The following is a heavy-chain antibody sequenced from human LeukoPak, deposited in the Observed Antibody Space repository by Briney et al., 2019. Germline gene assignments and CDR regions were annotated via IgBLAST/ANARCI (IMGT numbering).Heavy chain of an antibody. Sequence: PSETLSLTCTVSGGSISSSSYYWGWIRQPPGKGLEWIGSIYYSGSTYYNPSLKRRVTISVDTSKNQFSLKQSSVTAADTAVYYCARLSTVTTLNAFDIWGQGTMVTVSS. V-gene: IGHV4-39*01. D-gene: IGHD4-17*01. CDR3: ARLSTVTTLNAFDI. CDR2: IYYSGST. J-gene: IGHJ3*02. CDR1: GGSISSSSYY.